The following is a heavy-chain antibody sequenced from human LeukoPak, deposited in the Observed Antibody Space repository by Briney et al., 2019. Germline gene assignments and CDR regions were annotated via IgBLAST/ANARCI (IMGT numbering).Heavy chain of an antibody. CDR3: ARENWNYGPPDY. J-gene: IGHJ4*02. D-gene: IGHD1-7*01. V-gene: IGHV1-69*13. CDR1: GGTFSSYA. Sequence: GASVKVSCKASGGTFSSYAISWVRQAPGQGLEWMGGIIPIFGTANYAQKFQGRVTITADESTSTAYMELSSLRSEDTAVYYCARENWNYGPPDYWGQGTLVTVSS. CDR2: IIPIFGTA.